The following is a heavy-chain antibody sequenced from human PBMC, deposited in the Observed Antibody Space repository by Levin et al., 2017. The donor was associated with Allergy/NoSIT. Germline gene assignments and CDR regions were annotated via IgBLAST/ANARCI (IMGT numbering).Heavy chain of an antibody. Sequence: PSETLSLTCAVYGGSFSDYSWSWIRQPPGKGLEWIGEINHSGSTKYNPSLEGRVTISADTSKNQFSLRLSFVTAADTAVYYCARVLVWGAVVPAYMDAWGKGTTVTVSS. J-gene: IGHJ6*03. CDR2: INHSGST. V-gene: IGHV4-34*01. CDR1: GGSFSDYS. CDR3: ARVLVWGAVVPAYMDA. D-gene: IGHD2-2*01.